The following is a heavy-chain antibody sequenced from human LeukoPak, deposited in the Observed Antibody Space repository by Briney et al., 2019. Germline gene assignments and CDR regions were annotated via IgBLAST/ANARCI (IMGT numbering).Heavy chain of an antibody. CDR3: ARDGGYDILTGYYIGYYYYYGMDV. D-gene: IGHD3-9*01. J-gene: IGHJ6*02. V-gene: IGHV3-21*01. Sequence: GGSLRLSCAASGFTFSSYSMNWVRQAPGKGLEWVSSISSSSSYIYYADSVKGRFTISRDNAKNSLYLQMNSLRAEDTAVYYCARDGGYDILTGYYIGYYYYYGMDVWGQGTMVTVSS. CDR2: ISSSSSYI. CDR1: GFTFSSYS.